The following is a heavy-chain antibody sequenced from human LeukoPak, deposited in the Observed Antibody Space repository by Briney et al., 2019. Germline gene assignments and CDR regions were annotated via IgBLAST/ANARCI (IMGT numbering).Heavy chain of an antibody. CDR2: IFYSGST. J-gene: IGHJ4*02. CDR3: ARHSRQLADQAFDY. V-gene: IGHV4-59*08. Sequence: SETLSLTCTVSGGSISAYYWSWIRQPPGKGLEWIGYIFYSGSTNYNPFLKSRVTMSVDTSKNQFSLRLSSVTAADTAVYYCARHSRQLADQAFDYWGQGTLVTVSS. D-gene: IGHD6-6*01. CDR1: GGSISAYY.